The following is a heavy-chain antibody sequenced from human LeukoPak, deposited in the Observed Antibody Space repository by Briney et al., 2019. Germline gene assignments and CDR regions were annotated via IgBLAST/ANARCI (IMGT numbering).Heavy chain of an antibody. V-gene: IGHV3-21*01. D-gene: IGHD3-22*01. Sequence: GGSLRLSCAASGSTFTTYSMNWVRQAPGKGLEWVSSISGSSSYIYYADSVKGRFTISVDNAKNSLYLQMNSLRAEDTAVYYCARGSNSRDSSVEYWGQGTLVTVSS. J-gene: IGHJ4*02. CDR1: GSTFTTYS. CDR2: ISGSSSYI. CDR3: ARGSNSRDSSVEY.